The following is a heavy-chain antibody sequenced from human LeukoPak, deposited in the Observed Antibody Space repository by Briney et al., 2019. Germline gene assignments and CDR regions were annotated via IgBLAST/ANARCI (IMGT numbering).Heavy chain of an antibody. Sequence: GGSLRLSCAASGFTFSSYAMSWVRQAPGKGLEWVSAISGSGGSTYYADSVKGRFTISRDNSKNTLYLQMNSLRAEDTAVYYCAKDRRYCSSTSCYLNYFDYWGQGTLVTVSS. J-gene: IGHJ4*02. CDR1: GFTFSSYA. CDR2: ISGSGGST. D-gene: IGHD2-2*01. V-gene: IGHV3-23*01. CDR3: AKDRRYCSSTSCYLNYFDY.